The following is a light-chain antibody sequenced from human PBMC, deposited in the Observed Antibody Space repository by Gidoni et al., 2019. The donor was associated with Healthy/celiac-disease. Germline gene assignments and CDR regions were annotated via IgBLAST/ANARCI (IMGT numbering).Light chain of an antibody. CDR3: QQYYSTPPA. CDR2: WAS. CDR1: HSVLYRSNNKNY. J-gene: IGKJ2*01. V-gene: IGKV4-1*01. Sequence: DIVMTQSPDSLAGSLGERATINCKSRHSVLYRSNNKNYLAWYQQKPGQPPKLLIYWASTRESGVPDRFSGSGSGTDFTLTISSLQAEDVAVYYCQQYYSTPPAFGQGTKLEIK.